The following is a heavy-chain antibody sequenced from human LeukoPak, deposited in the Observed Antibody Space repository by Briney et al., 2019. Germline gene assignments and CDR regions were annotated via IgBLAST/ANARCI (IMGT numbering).Heavy chain of an antibody. J-gene: IGHJ4*02. Sequence: SETLFLTCTVSGGSISSYYWSWIRQPAGKGLEWIGRIYTSGSTNYNPSLKSRVTISVDTSKNQFSLKLSSVTAADTAVYYCARLSTSQGSRPVTNWGQGTLVTVSS. D-gene: IGHD4-17*01. V-gene: IGHV4-4*07. CDR1: GGSISSYY. CDR2: IYTSGST. CDR3: ARLSTSQGSRPVTN.